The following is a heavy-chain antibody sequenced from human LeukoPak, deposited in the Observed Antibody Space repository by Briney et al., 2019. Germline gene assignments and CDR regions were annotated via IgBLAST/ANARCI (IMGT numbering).Heavy chain of an antibody. D-gene: IGHD3-10*01. CDR3: AGEEAAQDLDVFHI. CDR1: CDSFSYYY. V-gene: IGHV4-34*01. J-gene: IGHJ3*02. CDR2: ITHNGTT. Sequence: SETLSLTCAVYCDSFSYYYWSWLRQPPGRGPEWSGEITHNGTTSSHPSLQSPVTISADTSKNQVSPKLAAVTAADTAVYYCAGEEAAQDLDVFHISGQGKMVTVSS.